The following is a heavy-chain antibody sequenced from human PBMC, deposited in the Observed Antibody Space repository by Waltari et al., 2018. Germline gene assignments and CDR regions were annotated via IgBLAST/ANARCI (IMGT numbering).Heavy chain of an antibody. V-gene: IGHV4-59*08. CDR2: IYYSVST. D-gene: IGHD2-21*01. CDR1: GGSISSYY. Sequence: QVQLQESGPGLVKPSETLSLTCTVSGGSISSYYWSWIRQPPGKGLEWIGYIYYSVSTNYNPSLKSRVTISVDTSKNQFSLKLSSVTAADTAVYYCASAVGGERDYWGQGTLVTVSS. CDR3: ASAVGGERDY. J-gene: IGHJ4*02.